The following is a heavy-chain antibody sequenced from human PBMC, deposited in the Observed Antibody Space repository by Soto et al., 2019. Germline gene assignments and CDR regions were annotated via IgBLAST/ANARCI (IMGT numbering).Heavy chain of an antibody. V-gene: IGHV4-39*01. D-gene: IGHD5-18*01. CDR3: ARRGYSYGYLDY. Sequence: PSETLSLTCTVSGGSSSSSIYYWGWIRQPPGKGLEWIGSIYYSGSTYYNPSLKSRVTISVDTSKNQFSLKLSSVTAADTAVYYCARRGYSYGYLDYWGQGPLVTVSS. J-gene: IGHJ4*02. CDR1: GGSSSSSIYY. CDR2: IYYSGST.